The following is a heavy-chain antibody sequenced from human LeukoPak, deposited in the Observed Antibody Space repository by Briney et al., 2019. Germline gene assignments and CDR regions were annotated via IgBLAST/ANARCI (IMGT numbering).Heavy chain of an antibody. CDR1: RFTFSTYA. V-gene: IGHV3-23*01. CDR3: AKDLGCELYHGFDP. J-gene: IGHJ5*02. Sequence: PGGSLRLSCAASRFTFSTYAMSWLRQAPGKGLEWVSGITGSGGDTYYADSVKGRFTISRHNSKNTLYLQMNTLRAEDKAVYYCAKDLGCELYHGFDPWGQGTLVTVSS. D-gene: IGHD3-16*01. CDR2: ITGSGGDT.